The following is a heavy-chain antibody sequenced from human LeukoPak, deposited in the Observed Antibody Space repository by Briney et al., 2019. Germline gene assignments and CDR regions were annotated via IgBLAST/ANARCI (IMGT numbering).Heavy chain of an antibody. CDR2: IYYSGST. CDR3: ARERWNLGFDY. J-gene: IGHJ4*02. D-gene: IGHD1-1*01. Sequence: SETLSLTCTVSGGSISSYYWSWIRQPPGKGLEWIGYIYYSGSTNYNPSLKSRVTISVDTSKNQFSLKLSSVTAADTAVYYCARERWNLGFDYWGQGTLVTVSS. V-gene: IGHV4-59*01. CDR1: GGSISSYY.